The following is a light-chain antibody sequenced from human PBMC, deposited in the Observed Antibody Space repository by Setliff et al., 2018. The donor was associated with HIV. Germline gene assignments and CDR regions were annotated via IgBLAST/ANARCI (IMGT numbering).Light chain of an antibody. CDR2: EVS. V-gene: IGLV2-23*02. J-gene: IGLJ1*01. Sequence: QSALTQPASVSGSPGQSVTIPCTGISSDVGSYNLVSWYRQYPGKAPKLMIYEVSKRPSGVSNRFSGSKSGNTASLTISGLQAEDEADYYCCSYAGSYVFGTGTRSPS. CDR3: CSYAGSYV. CDR1: SSDVGSYNL.